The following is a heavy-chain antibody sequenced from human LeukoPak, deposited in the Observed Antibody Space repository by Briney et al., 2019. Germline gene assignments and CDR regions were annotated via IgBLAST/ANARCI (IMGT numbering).Heavy chain of an antibody. J-gene: IGHJ6*03. CDR2: IYPGDSDT. Sequence: GESLKISCKGSGYSFTSYWIGWVRQMPGKGLEWMGVIYPGDSDTRYSPSFQGQVTISADKSISTAYLQWSSLKASDTAMYYCARAQGYCSSTSCYNYYYYVDVWGEGTTVTVSS. D-gene: IGHD2-2*02. V-gene: IGHV5-51*01. CDR1: GYSFTSYW. CDR3: ARAQGYCSSTSCYNYYYYVDV.